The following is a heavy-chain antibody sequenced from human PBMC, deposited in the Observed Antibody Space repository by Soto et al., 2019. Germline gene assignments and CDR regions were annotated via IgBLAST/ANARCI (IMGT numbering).Heavy chain of an antibody. Sequence: ASVKVSCKASGYTFTSYYMHWLRQAPGQGLEWMGIINPSGGSTSYAQKFQGRVTMTRDTSTSTVYMELSRLRSDDTAVYYCARRQSDYVWGSYMDTDAFDIWGQGTMVTVSS. CDR3: ARRQSDYVWGSYMDTDAFDI. CDR1: GYTFTSYY. J-gene: IGHJ3*02. V-gene: IGHV1-46*01. CDR2: INPSGGST. D-gene: IGHD3-16*01.